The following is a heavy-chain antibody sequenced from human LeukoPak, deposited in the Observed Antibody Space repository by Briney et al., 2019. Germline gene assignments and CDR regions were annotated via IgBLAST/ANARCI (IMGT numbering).Heavy chain of an antibody. V-gene: IGHV3-53*01. CDR3: ARDSLPDSSGYYSDRFSYFDY. Sequence: PGGSLRLSCTVSGFTVSSNSMSWVRQAPGKGLEWVSFIYSDNTHYSDSVKGRFTISRDNAKNSLYLQMNSLRAEDTAVYYCARDSLPDSSGYYSDRFSYFDYWGQGTLVTVSS. CDR1: GFTVSSNS. D-gene: IGHD3-22*01. CDR2: IYSDNT. J-gene: IGHJ4*02.